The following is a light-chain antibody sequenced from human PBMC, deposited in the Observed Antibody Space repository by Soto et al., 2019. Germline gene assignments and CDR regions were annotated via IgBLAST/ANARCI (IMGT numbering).Light chain of an antibody. CDR1: QSVRNVY. CDR2: DAS. Sequence: EIVLTQSPGTLSLSPGERATLSCRASQSVRNVYLAWYQQKPGQAPRLLIYDASNRATGIPDRLSGSGSGTDSTLTINRLEPKDFAVYYCQQSGSSPRTFGQGTKLEIK. CDR3: QQSGSSPRT. V-gene: IGKV3-20*01. J-gene: IGKJ2*01.